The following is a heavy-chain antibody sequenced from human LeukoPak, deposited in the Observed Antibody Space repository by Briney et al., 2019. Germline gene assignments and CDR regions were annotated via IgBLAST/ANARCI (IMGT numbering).Heavy chain of an antibody. CDR3: ARGRSLWPNDAFDI. V-gene: IGHV3-64*01. J-gene: IGHJ3*02. D-gene: IGHD5-18*01. Sequence: PGGSLRLSCAASGFTFSSYAMHWVRQAPGKGLEYVSAISSNGGSTYYANSVKGRFTISRDNSKNTLYLQMGRLRAEDMAVYYCARGRSLWPNDAFDIWGQGTMVTVSS. CDR2: ISSNGGST. CDR1: GFTFSSYA.